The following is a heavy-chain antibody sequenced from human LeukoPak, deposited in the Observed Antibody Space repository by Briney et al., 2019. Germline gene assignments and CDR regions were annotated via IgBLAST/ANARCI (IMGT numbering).Heavy chain of an antibody. CDR1: GYTFTDYY. CDR3: ARDSRVAGDY. Sequence: ASVKVSCKASGYTFTDYYIHWVRQAPGQGLGWMGRINPNSGDTSFAQKFRGRVTMTRDTSVSTAYMELGRLTSGDSAIYYCARDSRVAGDYWGQGTLVTVSS. CDR2: INPNSGDT. V-gene: IGHV1-2*06. D-gene: IGHD2-15*01. J-gene: IGHJ4*02.